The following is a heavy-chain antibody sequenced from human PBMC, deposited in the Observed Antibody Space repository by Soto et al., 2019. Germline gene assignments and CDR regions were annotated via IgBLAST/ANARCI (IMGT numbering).Heavy chain of an antibody. D-gene: IGHD2-15*01. CDR3: ARGYCSGGSCSRSYYYYGMDV. CDR1: GYTFTSYY. Sequence: GASVKVSCKASGYTFTSYYMHWVRQAPGQGLEWMGIINPSGGSTSYAQKFQGRVTMTRDTSTSTVYMGLSSLRSEDTAVYYCARGYCSGGSCSRSYYYYGMDVWGQGTTVTVS. CDR2: INPSGGST. V-gene: IGHV1-46*01. J-gene: IGHJ6*01.